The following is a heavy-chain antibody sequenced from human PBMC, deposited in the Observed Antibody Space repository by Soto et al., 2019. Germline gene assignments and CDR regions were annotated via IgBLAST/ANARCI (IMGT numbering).Heavy chain of an antibody. D-gene: IGHD3-16*01. V-gene: IGHV1-2*04. CDR3: ATADLGVCYGMDV. CDR1: GYTFTDYD. Sequence: QVQLVQSGAEVKKPGASVKVSCKASGYTFTDYDMHWVRQAPGQRLEWMGWISPNSGKTNYAHKNQGWVTMTREKSSTTVDIKVSRLRSDDTTVYYCATADLGVCYGMDVWGHGTTVTVSS. J-gene: IGHJ6*02. CDR2: ISPNSGKT.